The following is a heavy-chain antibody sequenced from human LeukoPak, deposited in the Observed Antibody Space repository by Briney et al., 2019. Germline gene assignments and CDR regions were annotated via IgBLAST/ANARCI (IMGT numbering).Heavy chain of an antibody. Sequence: GGSLRLSRAASGFTVSSNYMSWVRQAPGKGLEWVSVIYSGGSTYYADSVKGRFTISRDNSKNTLYLQMNSLRAEDTAVYYCARGYGDGTDYWGQGTLVTVSS. V-gene: IGHV3-66*01. J-gene: IGHJ4*02. CDR3: ARGYGDGTDY. CDR1: GFTVSSNY. CDR2: IYSGGST. D-gene: IGHD4-17*01.